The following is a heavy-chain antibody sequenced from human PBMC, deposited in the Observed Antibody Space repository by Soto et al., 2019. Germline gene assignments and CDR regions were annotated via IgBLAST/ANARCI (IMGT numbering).Heavy chain of an antibody. CDR3: SGHGSGSA. J-gene: IGHJ5*02. CDR2: ITGSGRT. V-gene: IGHV3-23*01. Sequence: GGSLRLSCAASGFTLSNNGMTWARQAPGKGLEWVSDITGSGRTYYADSVKGRFTISRDISKNTLYLQMNSLRAEDTAVYYCSGHGSGSAWGQGTLVTVS. CDR1: GFTLSNNG. D-gene: IGHD6-19*01.